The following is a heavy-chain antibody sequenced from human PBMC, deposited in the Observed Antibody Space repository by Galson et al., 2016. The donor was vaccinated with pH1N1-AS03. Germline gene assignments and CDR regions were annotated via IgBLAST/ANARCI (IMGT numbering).Heavy chain of an antibody. CDR2: IIPLLDKA. Sequence: SVKVSCKASGGTFSSYGISWVRQAPGQGLEWMGSIIPLLDKADYAQRFQGRVTITADMSTDTAYMEVSSLRSEDTAVYYCATDRGESWGQGTLVTVSS. D-gene: IGHD3-10*01. J-gene: IGHJ5*02. CDR3: ATDRGES. CDR1: GGTFSSYG. V-gene: IGHV1-69*10.